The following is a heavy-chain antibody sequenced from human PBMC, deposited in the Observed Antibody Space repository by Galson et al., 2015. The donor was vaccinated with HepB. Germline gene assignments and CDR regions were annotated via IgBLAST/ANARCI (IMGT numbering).Heavy chain of an antibody. V-gene: IGHV3-23*01. J-gene: IGHJ4*02. CDR3: AKAADRLEWLLFFGFDY. CDR1: GFTFSSYA. Sequence: SLRLSCAASGFTFSSYAMSWVRQAPGKGLEWVSAISGGGGSTYYADSVKGRFTISRDNSKNTLYLQMNSLRAEDTAVYYCAKAADRLEWLLFFGFDYWGQGTLVTVSS. CDR2: ISGGGGST. D-gene: IGHD3-3*01.